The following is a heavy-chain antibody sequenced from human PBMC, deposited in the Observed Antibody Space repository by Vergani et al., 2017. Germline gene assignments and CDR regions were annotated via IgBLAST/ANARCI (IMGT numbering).Heavy chain of an antibody. CDR3: ARDEPSITGQISPRGWFDP. CDR1: GFTFSDYY. D-gene: IGHD3-10*01. J-gene: IGHJ5*02. Sequence: VQLVESGGGLVKPGGSLRLSCAASGFTFSDYYMSWIRQAPGKGLEWVANIKQDGSEKYYVDSVKGRFTISRDNAKNSLYLQMNSLRAEDTAVYYCARDEPSITGQISPRGWFDPWGQGTLVTVSS. V-gene: IGHV3-7*03. CDR2: IKQDGSEK.